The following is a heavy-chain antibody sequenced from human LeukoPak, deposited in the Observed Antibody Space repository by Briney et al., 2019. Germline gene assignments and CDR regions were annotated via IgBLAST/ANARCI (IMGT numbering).Heavy chain of an antibody. CDR1: GFTFSDHY. CDR3: ARSISVAGTRWFDP. CDR2: IRKRSNSYTT. J-gene: IGHJ5*02. D-gene: IGHD6-19*01. Sequence: PGGSLRLSCAASGFTFSDHYMDWVRQAPGKGREWVGRIRKRSNSYTTEYAASVKGRFTISRDDSKNSLYLQMNSLKTEDTAVYYCARSISVAGTRWFDPRGQGTLVTVSS. V-gene: IGHV3-72*01.